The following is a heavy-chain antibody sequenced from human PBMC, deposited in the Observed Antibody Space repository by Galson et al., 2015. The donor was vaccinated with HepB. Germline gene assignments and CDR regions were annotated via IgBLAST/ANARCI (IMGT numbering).Heavy chain of an antibody. CDR2: VSYDGTKK. Sequence: SLRLSCAASGFSFNDSAIHWVRQAPGEGLGWVAIVSYDGTKKYYAESVKGRFTISSDNSKKTLHLEMDSLRVEDTAMYYCARGESIAVTNNLGAPDSWGQGTLVSVSS. CDR3: ARGESIAVTNNLGAPDS. CDR1: GFSFNDSA. J-gene: IGHJ4*02. D-gene: IGHD6-19*01. V-gene: IGHV3-30*04.